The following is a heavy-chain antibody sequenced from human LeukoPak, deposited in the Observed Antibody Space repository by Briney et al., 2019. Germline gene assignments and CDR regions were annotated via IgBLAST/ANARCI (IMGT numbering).Heavy chain of an antibody. CDR3: ARGAPDFWSVYYMDV. Sequence: ASVKVSCKASGYTFTGYYMHWVRQAPGQGLEWMGWINPNSGGTNYAQKFQGWVTMTRDTSISTAYMELSRLRSDDTAAYYCARGAPDFWSVYYMDVWGKGTTVTVSS. CDR2: INPNSGGT. CDR1: GYTFTGYY. V-gene: IGHV1-2*04. D-gene: IGHD3-3*01. J-gene: IGHJ6*03.